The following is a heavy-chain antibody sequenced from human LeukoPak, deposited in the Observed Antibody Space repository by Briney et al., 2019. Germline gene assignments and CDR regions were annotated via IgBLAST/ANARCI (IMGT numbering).Heavy chain of an antibody. J-gene: IGHJ6*02. CDR3: AHARTRGWRLVGYYYYGMDV. CDR2: MNPNSGNT. Sequence: ASVKVSCKASGYTFTSYDINWVRQATGQGLEWMGWMNPNSGNTGYAQKFQGRVTMTRNTSISTAYMELSSLRSEDTAVYYCAHARTRGWRLVGYYYYGMDVWGQGTTVTVSS. V-gene: IGHV1-8*01. CDR1: GYTFTSYD. D-gene: IGHD6-19*01.